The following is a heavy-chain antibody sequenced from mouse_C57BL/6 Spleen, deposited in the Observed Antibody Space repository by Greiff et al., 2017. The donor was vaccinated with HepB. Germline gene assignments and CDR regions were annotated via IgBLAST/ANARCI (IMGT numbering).Heavy chain of an antibody. V-gene: IGHV5-16*01. CDR3: AREGVFSEWYFDV. CDR2: INYDGSST. CDR1: GFTFSDYY. J-gene: IGHJ1*03. Sequence: EVKLMESEGGLVQPGSSMKLSCTASGFTFSDYYMAWVRQVPEKGLEWVANINYDGSSTYYLDSLKSRFIISRDNAKNILYLQMSSLKSEDTATYYCAREGVFSEWYFDVWGTGTTVTVSS.